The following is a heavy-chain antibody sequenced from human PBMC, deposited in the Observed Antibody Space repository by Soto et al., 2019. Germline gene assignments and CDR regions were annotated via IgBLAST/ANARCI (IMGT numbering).Heavy chain of an antibody. J-gene: IGHJ6*02. CDR2: ISSSSSYI. D-gene: IGHD1-26*01. V-gene: IGHV3-21*01. CDR3: AREPGEEIVGATTDYYYYYGMDV. CDR1: GFTFSSYS. Sequence: GGSLRLSCAASGFTFSSYSMNWVRQAPGKGLEWVSSISSSSSYIYYADSVKGRFTISRDNAKNSLYLQMNSLRAEDTAVYYCAREPGEEIVGATTDYYYYYGMDVWGQGTTVTVSS.